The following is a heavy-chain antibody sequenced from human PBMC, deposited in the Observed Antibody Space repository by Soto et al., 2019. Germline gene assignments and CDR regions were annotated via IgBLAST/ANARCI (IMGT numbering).Heavy chain of an antibody. D-gene: IGHD3-10*02. CDR2: LYYSGST. Sequence: RIRQPPGKGLEWIGYLYYSGSTNYNPSLKSRVTISVDTSKNQFSLKLSSVTAAFFFQAEDGIRDVRSVSAFLLNRSSDL. V-gene: IGHV4-59*08. CDR3: GIRDVRSVSAFLLNRSSDL. J-gene: IGHJ2*01.